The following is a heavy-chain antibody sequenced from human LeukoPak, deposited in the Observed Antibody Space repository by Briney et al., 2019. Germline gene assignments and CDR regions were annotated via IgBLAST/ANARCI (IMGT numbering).Heavy chain of an antibody. CDR1: GFSFGSYG. CDR3: AKILSNYDILTGYIDPAAPHYYFHY. CDR2: ISYVGSNK. Sequence: GRSLRPSCAASGFSFGSYGMHWVRQAPGKGLGWVAVISYVGSNKYYAGSVKGRFTISRDNSKNTLYLQMNSLRAEDTAVYYCAKILSNYDILTGYIDPAAPHYYFHYWGQGTLVTVSS. D-gene: IGHD3-9*01. V-gene: IGHV3-30*18. J-gene: IGHJ4*02.